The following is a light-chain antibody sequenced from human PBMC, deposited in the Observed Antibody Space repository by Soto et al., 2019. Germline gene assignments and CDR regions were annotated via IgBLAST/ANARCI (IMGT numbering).Light chain of an antibody. CDR3: HSRA. V-gene: IGKV1-5*01. CDR1: QSISSW. J-gene: IGKJ5*01. Sequence: DLQMTQSPSTLSASVGDRVTITCRASQSISSWLAWYQQKPGKAPKLLIYDASSLESGVPSRFSGSGSGTEFTLTISRLQPDDFATYFCHSRAFGQGTRLEI. CDR2: DAS.